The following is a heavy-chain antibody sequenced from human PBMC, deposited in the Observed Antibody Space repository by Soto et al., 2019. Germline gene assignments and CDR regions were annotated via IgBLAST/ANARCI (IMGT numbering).Heavy chain of an antibody. CDR1: GGTFSSYT. CDR2: IIPILGIA. Sequence: QVQLVQSGAEVKKPGSSVKVSCKASGGTFSSYTISWVRQAPGQGLEWMGRIIPILGIANYAQKFQGRVTITADKSTSTAYMELSSLRSEDTAVYYCAREGVQLGELDYWGQGTLVTVSS. J-gene: IGHJ4*02. V-gene: IGHV1-69*08. CDR3: AREGVQLGELDY. D-gene: IGHD5-18*01.